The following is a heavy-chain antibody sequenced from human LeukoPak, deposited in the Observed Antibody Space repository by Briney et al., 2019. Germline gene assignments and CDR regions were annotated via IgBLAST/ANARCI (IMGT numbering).Heavy chain of an antibody. J-gene: IGHJ5*02. D-gene: IGHD3-10*01. CDR2: IWYDGSHQ. Sequence: PGGSLRLSCAAYGFSFSTYGMHWVRQAPGKGLEWVAVIWYDGSHQYYADSVKGRFTISRDMSNNTLYLQMNSLRVDDTALYYCARDLGLRYGSGTYRFDPWDQGTLVIVSS. V-gene: IGHV3-33*01. CDR3: ARDLGLRYGSGTYRFDP. CDR1: GFSFSTYG.